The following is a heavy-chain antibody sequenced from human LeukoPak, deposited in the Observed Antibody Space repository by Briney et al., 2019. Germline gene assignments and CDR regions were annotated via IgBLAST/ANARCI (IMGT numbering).Heavy chain of an antibody. V-gene: IGHV4-34*01. J-gene: IGHJ1*01. CDR3: ARRRLAVAQYFQH. Sequence: PSETLSLTCAVYGGSFSGYYWSWLRQPPGKGLEWIGEINHSGSTNYNPSLKSRVTISVGTSKNQFSLKLSSVTAADTAVYYCARRRLAVAQYFQHWGQGTLVTVSS. D-gene: IGHD6-19*01. CDR1: GGSFSGYY. CDR2: INHSGST.